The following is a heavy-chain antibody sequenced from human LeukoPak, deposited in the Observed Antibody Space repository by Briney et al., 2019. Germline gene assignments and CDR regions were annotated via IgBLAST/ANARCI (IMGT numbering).Heavy chain of an antibody. CDR1: GFTFSRYG. Sequence: GGSLRLSYAASGFTFSRYGMHWVRQALGKGLEWVAFIRYDGNDKYYADSVKGRFTISRDNSKDTLYLQMNSLRTEDTAVYYCARLYYFGSGEGFDYWGQGTLVTVSS. D-gene: IGHD3-10*01. J-gene: IGHJ4*02. CDR2: IRYDGNDK. V-gene: IGHV3-30*02. CDR3: ARLYYFGSGEGFDY.